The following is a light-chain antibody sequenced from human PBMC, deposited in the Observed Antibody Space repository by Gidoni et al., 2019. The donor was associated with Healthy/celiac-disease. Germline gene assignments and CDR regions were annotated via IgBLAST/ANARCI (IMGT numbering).Light chain of an antibody. CDR3: LQHYSYPHT. Sequence: DIQLTQSPSSLSASVGERVTINCQASQGIRNYLGWYQQKPGKAPKRLIYAASSLQSGVPSRFSGSGSGTEFTLTISSLQPEDFAIYYCLQHYSYPHTFGQGTKLEIK. V-gene: IGKV1-17*01. CDR2: AAS. J-gene: IGKJ2*01. CDR1: QGIRNY.